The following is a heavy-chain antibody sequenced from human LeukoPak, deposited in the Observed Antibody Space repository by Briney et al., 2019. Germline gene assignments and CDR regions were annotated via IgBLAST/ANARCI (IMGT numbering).Heavy chain of an antibody. V-gene: IGHV3-7*04. Sequence: PGGSLRLSCAASGFTFSSYSMNWVRQAPGKGLEWVANIKQDGSEKYYVDSVKGRFTISRDNARNSLYLQMNILRAEDTAVYYCARDRAYYDILTGYYFDYWGQGTLVTVSS. CDR1: GFTFSSYS. CDR3: ARDRAYYDILTGYYFDY. D-gene: IGHD3-9*01. J-gene: IGHJ4*02. CDR2: IKQDGSEK.